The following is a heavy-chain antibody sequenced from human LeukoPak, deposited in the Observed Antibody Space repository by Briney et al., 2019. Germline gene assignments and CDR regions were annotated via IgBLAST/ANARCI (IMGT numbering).Heavy chain of an antibody. J-gene: IGHJ4*02. CDR3: ARLRISVVVVAATYIFDS. D-gene: IGHD2-15*01. Sequence: SETLSLTCAASGYSISSGYYWGWIRQPPGKGLEWIGSIYHSGGTYYNPSLKSRVTISVDTSKNQFSLKLSSVTAADTAVYYCARLRISVVVVAATYIFDSWGQGTLVTVSS. V-gene: IGHV4-38-2*01. CDR1: GYSISSGYY. CDR2: IYHSGGT.